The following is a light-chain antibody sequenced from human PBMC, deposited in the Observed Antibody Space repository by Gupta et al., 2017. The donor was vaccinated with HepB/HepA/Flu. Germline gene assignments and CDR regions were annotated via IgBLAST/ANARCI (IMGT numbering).Light chain of an antibody. CDR2: STN. CDR3: VLYMRSGIWV. J-gene: IGLJ3*02. V-gene: IGLV8-61*01. CDR1: SGSVSISYY. Sequence: QPVVTQEPSFSVSPGGTVTLTCGLSSGSVSISYYPSWYQQTPGQAPRTLIYSTNTRSSGVPDRFSGSILGNKAALTITGAQADDESDYYCVLYMRSGIWVFGGGTKLTVL.